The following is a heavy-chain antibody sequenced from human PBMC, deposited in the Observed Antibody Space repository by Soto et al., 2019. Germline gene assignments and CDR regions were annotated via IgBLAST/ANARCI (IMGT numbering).Heavy chain of an antibody. V-gene: IGHV4-39*02. Sequence: SETLSLTCTVSGGSIGSTTYYWGWMRQPPGKGLEWIASFFVGGNTYYNPSLKSRVTISVDTSKNQFSLKLNSVTAADTAVYYCARDTGYSYGKIFDYWGQGSLVTVSS. CDR3: ARDTGYSYGKIFDY. D-gene: IGHD5-18*01. CDR1: GGSIGSTTYY. J-gene: IGHJ4*02. CDR2: FFVGGNT.